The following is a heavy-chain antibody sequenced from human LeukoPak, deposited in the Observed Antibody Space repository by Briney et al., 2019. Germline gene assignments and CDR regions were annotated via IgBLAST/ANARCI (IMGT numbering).Heavy chain of an antibody. V-gene: IGHV4-4*07. Sequence: SETLSLTYAVSLGSLNSYFWTWLRQPAGKGLAWIGRVSDTGRAYYNPSLESRVTISLDTSKNQFSLKVTSVTAADTAVYYCARGKEMTRTSGYYSFDFWGQGTLVSVSS. J-gene: IGHJ4*02. CDR2: VSDTGRA. D-gene: IGHD3-9*01. CDR3: ARGKEMTRTSGYYSFDF. CDR1: LGSLNSYF.